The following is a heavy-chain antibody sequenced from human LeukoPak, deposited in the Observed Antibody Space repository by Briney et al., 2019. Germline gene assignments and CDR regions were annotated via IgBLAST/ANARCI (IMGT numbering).Heavy chain of an antibody. V-gene: IGHV3-48*03. J-gene: IGHJ4*02. CDR1: GFTFNNFE. D-gene: IGHD4/OR15-4a*01. Sequence: GGSLRPSCPASGFTFNNFEMTWVRQPPGKGLGWVSYVSGSGDEIRYGDSVKGRFPISRDNAKSSLYLQMDSLRAEDTAVYYCATKVPGSSHFSSWGQGTLVTVSS. CDR3: ATKVPGSSHFSS. CDR2: VSGSGDEI.